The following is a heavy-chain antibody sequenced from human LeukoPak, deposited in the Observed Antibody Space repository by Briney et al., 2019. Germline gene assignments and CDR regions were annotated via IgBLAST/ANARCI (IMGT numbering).Heavy chain of an antibody. CDR2: ISGSGGST. D-gene: IGHD3-22*01. V-gene: IGHV3-23*01. CDR1: GFTFSSYA. Sequence: PGGSLRLSCAASGFTFSSYAMSWVRQAPGKGLEWVSAISGSGGSTYYADSVKGRFTISRDNSKNTLYLQMNSLRAEDTAVYYCAKDQKRRITMIVVVIRYFDHWGQGTLVTVSS. J-gene: IGHJ4*02. CDR3: AKDQKRRITMIVVVIRYFDH.